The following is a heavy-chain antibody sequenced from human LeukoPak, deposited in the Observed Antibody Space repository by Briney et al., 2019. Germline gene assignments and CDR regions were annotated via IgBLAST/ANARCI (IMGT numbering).Heavy chain of an antibody. CDR1: GYTFTRYD. V-gene: IGHV1-8*03. D-gene: IGHD3-22*01. Sequence: GASVKVSCKASGYTFTRYDINWVRQAGQGLEWMGWMNPNSGNTGYAQKFQGRVTITRNTSISTAYMELSSLRSEDTAVYYCAREDYYDSGSNDYWGQGTLVTVSS. CDR2: MNPNSGNT. J-gene: IGHJ4*02. CDR3: AREDYYDSGSNDY.